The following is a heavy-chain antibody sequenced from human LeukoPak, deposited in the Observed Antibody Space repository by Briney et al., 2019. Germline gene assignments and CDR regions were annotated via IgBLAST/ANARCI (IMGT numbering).Heavy chain of an antibody. CDR1: GGSISSGDYY. Sequence: SQTLSLTCTVSGGSISSGDYYWSWIRQPPGKGLEWIGYIYYSGSTYYNPSLKSRVTISVDTSKNQFSLKLSSVTAADTAVYYCARGHYDFWSGYYSRFDYWGQGTLVAVSS. V-gene: IGHV4-30-4*08. J-gene: IGHJ4*02. CDR2: IYYSGST. CDR3: ARGHYDFWSGYYSRFDY. D-gene: IGHD3-3*01.